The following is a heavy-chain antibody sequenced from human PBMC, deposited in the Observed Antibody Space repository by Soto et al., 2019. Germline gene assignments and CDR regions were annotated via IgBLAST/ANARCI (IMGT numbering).Heavy chain of an antibody. CDR3: ARSSSGWYSSY. V-gene: IGHV4-34*01. J-gene: IGHJ4*02. CDR1: GGSFSGYY. D-gene: IGHD6-19*01. Sequence: PSETLSLTCAVYGGSFSGYYWSWIRQPPGKGLEWIGEINHSGSTNYNPSLKSRVTISVDTSKNQFSLKLSSVTAADTAVYYCARSSSGWYSSYWGQGTLVTVSS. CDR2: INHSGST.